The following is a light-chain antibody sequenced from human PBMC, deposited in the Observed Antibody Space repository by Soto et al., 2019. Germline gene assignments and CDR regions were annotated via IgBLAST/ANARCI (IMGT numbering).Light chain of an antibody. V-gene: IGKV3-15*01. CDR2: GAS. J-gene: IGKJ1*01. CDR1: QSVSSN. CDR3: QQYNYWPQT. Sequence: EIVMTQSPATLSVSPGDRVTLSCRASQSVSSNLAWYQQKPGQPPRLLIYGASIRATGIPARFSGSGSGTEFTLTISTLQSEDFAVYYCQQYNYWPQTFGQGTKVEI.